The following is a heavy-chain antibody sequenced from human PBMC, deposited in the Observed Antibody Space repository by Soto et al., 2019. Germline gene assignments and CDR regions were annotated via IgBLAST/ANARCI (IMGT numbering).Heavy chain of an antibody. CDR1: GGTFGNHH. J-gene: IGHJ4*02. CDR2: IIPVLGLG. Sequence: QVQLVQSGPEVKKPGASVKLPCKASGGTFGNHHLRWVRQAPGQGLEWLGGIIPVLGLGDNAQNFQGIVTITADASTSTAYLELSSLRSEDTALYYCAREAGYTYGYVFDYWGQGTLVTVSS. V-gene: IGHV1-69*01. CDR3: AREAGYTYGYVFDY. D-gene: IGHD5-18*01.